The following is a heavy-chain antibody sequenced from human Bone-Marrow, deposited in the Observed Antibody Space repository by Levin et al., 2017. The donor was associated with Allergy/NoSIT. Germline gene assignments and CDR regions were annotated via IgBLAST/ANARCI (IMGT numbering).Heavy chain of an antibody. CDR3: AAYNYGSLDY. CDR1: GGSFSDNY. J-gene: IGHJ4*02. Sequence: SETLSLTCTVHGGSFSDNYWSWIRQPPGKGLEWIGESNHGGITNYNPSLKSRVTISVDTSKNQFSLKLSSVTAADTALYYCAAYNYGSLDYWGQGTLVTVSS. V-gene: IGHV4-34*01. D-gene: IGHD5-18*01. CDR2: SNHGGIT.